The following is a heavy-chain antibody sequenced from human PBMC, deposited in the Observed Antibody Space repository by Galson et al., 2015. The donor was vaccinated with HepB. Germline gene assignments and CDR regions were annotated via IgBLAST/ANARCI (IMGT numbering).Heavy chain of an antibody. CDR3: ARVRTRRPPHYYYGLDV. Sequence: CAISGDSVSSNTAAWNWIRQSPSGGPEWLGRTYYRSKWYQDYAVPVKSRMTINSDTSKNQFSLHLNSVTPEDTAVYYCARVRTRRPPHYYYGLDVWGHGTTVTVSS. J-gene: IGHJ6*02. CDR1: GDSVSSNTAA. CDR2: TYYRSKWYQ. V-gene: IGHV6-1*01.